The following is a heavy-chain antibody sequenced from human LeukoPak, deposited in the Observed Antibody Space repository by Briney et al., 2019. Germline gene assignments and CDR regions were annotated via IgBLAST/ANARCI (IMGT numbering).Heavy chain of an antibody. D-gene: IGHD2-2*01. CDR1: GFTVSKNY. CDR3: AREQTLPYFDS. CDR2: IYSGGST. J-gene: IGHJ4*02. V-gene: IGHV3-66*01. Sequence: GGSVRLSCAASGFTVSKNYMNWVRQAPGKGLEWVSVIYSGGSTDYADSVKGRFTISRDNSKNTPYLQMNSLRAEDTAVYYCAREQTLPYFDSWGQGTLVTVSS.